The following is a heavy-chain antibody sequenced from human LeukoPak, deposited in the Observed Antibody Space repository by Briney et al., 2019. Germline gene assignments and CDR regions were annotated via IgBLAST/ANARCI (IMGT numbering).Heavy chain of an antibody. CDR1: GLTFSSYW. CDR2: IKEDGSQT. J-gene: IGHJ4*02. D-gene: IGHD6-19*01. Sequence: GGSPRLSCAASGLTFSSYWMNWVRQAPGKGLEWVAIIKEDGSQTYYVDSVKGRFTISRDNGKNSLYLQMNSLRAEDTAVYARDPSGSSSGWYYFDYWGQGALVSVSS. V-gene: IGHV3-7*03. CDR3: DPSGSSSGWYYFDY.